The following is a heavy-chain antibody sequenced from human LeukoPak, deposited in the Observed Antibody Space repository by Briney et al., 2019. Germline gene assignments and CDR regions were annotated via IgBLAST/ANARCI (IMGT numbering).Heavy chain of an antibody. D-gene: IGHD4-17*01. CDR3: AKVAARYGDYYFDY. CDR2: INVGNGNT. Sequence: ASVKVSCKASGGTFSSYAMHWVRQAPGQRLEWMGWINVGNGNTKYSQEFQDRVTITRDTSAITVYMELSSLRSEDMAVYYCAKVAARYGDYYFDYWGQGTLVTVSS. V-gene: IGHV1-3*03. CDR1: GGTFSSYA. J-gene: IGHJ4*02.